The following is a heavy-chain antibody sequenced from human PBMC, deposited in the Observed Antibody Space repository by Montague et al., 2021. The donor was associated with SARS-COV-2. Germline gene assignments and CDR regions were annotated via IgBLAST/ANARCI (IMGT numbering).Heavy chain of an antibody. CDR1: GFTFSSYS. CDR3: ARDATTLAFDI. J-gene: IGHJ3*02. CDR2: ISSSSSYI. D-gene: IGHD4-11*01. V-gene: IGHV3-21*01. Sequence: SLRLSCAASGFTFSSYSMNWVRQAPGKGLEWVSSISSSSSYIYYADSVKGRFTISRGNAKNSLYLQMNSLRAEDTAVYYCARDATTLAFDIWGQGTMVTVSS.